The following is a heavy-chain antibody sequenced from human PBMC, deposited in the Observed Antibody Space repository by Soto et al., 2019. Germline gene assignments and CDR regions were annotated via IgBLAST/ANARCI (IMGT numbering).Heavy chain of an antibody. J-gene: IGHJ5*02. CDR1: GFTFRNYA. D-gene: IGHD4-17*01. CDR2: LLRSGSSA. V-gene: IGHV3-23*01. Sequence: VQLLESGGGLVQPGGSLRLSCAASGFTFRNYAMTWARQAQGKGLEWVSSLLRSGSSAYYADSVRGRFTISSDTSANSVYLQMDNLRAEDTAIYYCAKEAISGDGIGLMDSWGQGTVVTVSS. CDR3: AKEAISGDGIGLMDS.